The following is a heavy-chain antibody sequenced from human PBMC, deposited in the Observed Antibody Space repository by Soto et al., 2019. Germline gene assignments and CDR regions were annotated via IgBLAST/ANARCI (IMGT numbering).Heavy chain of an antibody. CDR2: IYSGGST. CDR3: ARGLYDSSGYYPNYYYYYGMDV. J-gene: IGHJ6*02. V-gene: IGHV3-53*01. CDR1: GFTVSSNY. Sequence: GGSLRLSCAASGFTVSSNYMSWVRQAPGKGLEWVSVIYSGGSTYYADSVKGRFTISRDNSKNTLYLQMNSLRAEDTAVYYCARGLYDSSGYYPNYYYYYGMDVWGQGTTVTVSS. D-gene: IGHD3-22*01.